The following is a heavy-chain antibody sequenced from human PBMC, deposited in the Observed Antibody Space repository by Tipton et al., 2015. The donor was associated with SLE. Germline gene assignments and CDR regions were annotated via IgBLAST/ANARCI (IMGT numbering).Heavy chain of an antibody. Sequence: TLSLTCAVYGGSFSGYYWNWIRQPPGKGLEWIGEINDSGKTNYNPSPKSRATISLDTSKNQLSLNLSSVTAADTAVYYCAGEPEAYYGDTKGDSWGQGLLVTVSS. V-gene: IGHV4-34*01. J-gene: IGHJ4*02. D-gene: IGHD4-17*01. CDR1: GGSFSGYY. CDR2: INDSGKT. CDR3: AGEPEAYYGDTKGDS.